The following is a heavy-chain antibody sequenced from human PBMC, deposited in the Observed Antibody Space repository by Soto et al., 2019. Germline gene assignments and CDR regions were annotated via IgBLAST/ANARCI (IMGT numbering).Heavy chain of an antibody. CDR3: ASWQIVPRLLMYPYDY. V-gene: IGHV4-39*01. CDR2: IYYDGGN. D-gene: IGHD2-2*01. CDR1: GASISSGSLY. Sequence: QLQLQESGPGLVKPSETLSLTCTVSGASISSGSLYWGWIRQPPGTGLASIAYIYYDGGNYYNPSLQRRVTIPIDTSNNPLSLNPRSVTAADTAVYYCASWQIVPRLLMYPYDYWGQGTLVTVSS. J-gene: IGHJ4*02.